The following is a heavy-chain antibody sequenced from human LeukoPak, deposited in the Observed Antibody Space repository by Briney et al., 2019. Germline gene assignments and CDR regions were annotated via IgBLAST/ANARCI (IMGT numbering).Heavy chain of an antibody. CDR1: GFTFSNCW. CDR2: INSDGSFT. J-gene: IGHJ4*02. Sequence: PGGSLRLSCAASGFTFSNCWMHWVRQAPGKGLGWVSRINSDGSFTTYADSVKGRFTISRDNAKNTLNLQMNSLRAEDTAVYYCARGFSSGWYLFGDFWGQGALVTVSS. CDR3: ARGFSSGWYLFGDF. D-gene: IGHD6-19*01. V-gene: IGHV3-74*03.